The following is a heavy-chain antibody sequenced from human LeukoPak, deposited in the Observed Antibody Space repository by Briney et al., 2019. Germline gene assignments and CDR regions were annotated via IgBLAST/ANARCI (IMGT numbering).Heavy chain of an antibody. CDR2: IYSGGGT. D-gene: IGHD2/OR15-2a*01. J-gene: IGHJ4*02. Sequence: SETLSLTCSVSGGSISSHDYYFNWIRQPAGKGLEWIGRIYSGGGTNYNPSLKSRVSISVDTSKNHFSLRLSSVTAADTALYYCARDVPGSMGFDYWGQGTLVTVSS. CDR3: ARDVPGSMGFDY. V-gene: IGHV4-61*02. CDR1: GGSISSHDYY.